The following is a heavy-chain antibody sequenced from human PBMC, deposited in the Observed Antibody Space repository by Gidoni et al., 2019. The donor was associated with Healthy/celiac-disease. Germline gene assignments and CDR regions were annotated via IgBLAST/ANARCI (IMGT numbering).Heavy chain of an antibody. V-gene: IGHV4-34*01. J-gene: IGHJ4*02. D-gene: IGHD6-13*01. Sequence: DELEWIGEINHSGSTNYNPSLKSRVTISVDTSKNQFSLKLSSVTAADTAVYYCARRDHSRGFDYWGQGTLVTVSS. CDR3: ARRDHSRGFDY. CDR2: INHSGST.